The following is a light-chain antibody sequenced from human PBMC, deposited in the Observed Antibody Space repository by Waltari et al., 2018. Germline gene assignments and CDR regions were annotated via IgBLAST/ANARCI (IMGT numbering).Light chain of an antibody. CDR1: RSYVGCYNL. CDR2: EVT. Sequence: QSALTQPASVSGSPGQSLTISCTGSRSYVGCYNLFSWYQQHQGKAPKLMIYEVTQRTLAVSDRFSGSKSGNTASLTISGLQAEDEADYYCCAYEGSDSWVFGGGTKLTVL. CDR3: CAYEGSDSWV. V-gene: IGLV2-23*02. J-gene: IGLJ3*02.